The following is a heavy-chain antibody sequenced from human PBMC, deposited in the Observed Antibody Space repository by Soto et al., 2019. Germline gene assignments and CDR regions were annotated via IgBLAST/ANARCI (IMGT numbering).Heavy chain of an antibody. CDR2: ISYDGSNK. D-gene: IGHD3-10*01. J-gene: IGHJ6*02. Sequence: GGSLRLSCAASGFTFSSYGMHWVRQAPGKGLERVAVISYDGSNKYYADSVKGRFTISRDNSKNTLYLQMNSLRAEDTAVYYCAKDFFRTELLWFGDPGGHYGMDVWGQGTTVTVS. CDR3: AKDFFRTELLWFGDPGGHYGMDV. CDR1: GFTFSSYG. V-gene: IGHV3-30*18.